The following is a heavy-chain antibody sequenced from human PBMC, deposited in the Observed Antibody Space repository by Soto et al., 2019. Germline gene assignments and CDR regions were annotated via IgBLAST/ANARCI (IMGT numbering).Heavy chain of an antibody. J-gene: IGHJ5*02. CDR1: GGSIRSGGYY. D-gene: IGHD6-6*01. CDR2: IYYSGST. CDR3: ARAGHSSSSEGANWLDP. Sequence: QVQLQESGPGLVKPSQTLSLTCTVSGGSIRSGGYYWSWIRQHTGKGLEWIGYIYYSGSTYFNPSLKSRLTISVDTSKNQSSLQLSSVTAADTAVYYCARAGHSSSSEGANWLDPWGQGTLVTVSS. V-gene: IGHV4-31*03.